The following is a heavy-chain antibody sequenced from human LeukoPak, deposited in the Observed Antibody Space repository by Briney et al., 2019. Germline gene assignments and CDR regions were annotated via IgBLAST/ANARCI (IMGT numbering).Heavy chain of an antibody. J-gene: IGHJ4*02. V-gene: IGHV4-34*01. CDR2: INHGGST. CDR3: ARGRYVTTRGGAAAGFLDY. Sequence: PSETLSLTGAVSGGSFSGDYWNWIRQPPGKGLEWSVGINHGGSTNYNPSLTSRVPISVDTSRNQFSLTLSSVTAADTAVYYCARGRYVTTRGGAAAGFLDYWGQGTLVTVST. D-gene: IGHD6-13*01. CDR1: GGSFSGDY.